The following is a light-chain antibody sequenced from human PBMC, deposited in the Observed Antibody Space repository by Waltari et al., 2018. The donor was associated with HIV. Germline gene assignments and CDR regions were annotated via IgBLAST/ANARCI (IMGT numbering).Light chain of an antibody. J-gene: IGKJ5*01. Sequence: DIQMAQSPSSVSASLGDTITITWRASQDIASWLAWYQQSPGRAPQLLIYAASSLQSGVPSRFCASGSGTDFTLTITSLQPEDFATYYCQQANSFPITFGQGTRLDIK. CDR1: QDIASW. CDR2: AAS. V-gene: IGKV1D-12*01. CDR3: QQANSFPIT.